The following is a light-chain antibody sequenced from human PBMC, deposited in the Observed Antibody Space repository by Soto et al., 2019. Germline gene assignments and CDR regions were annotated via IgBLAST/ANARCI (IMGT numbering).Light chain of an antibody. J-gene: IGKJ2*01. CDR3: KQYGTSPYI. Sequence: EIVLTQSPGTLSLAPGERATLSCRASKSVSSSYLAWYKHKPGQAPRLLIYGASSRATGIPDRFSGSGSGTDFNLTISRLEPADFAVYSCKQYGTSPYIFGHGNKLENK. V-gene: IGKV3-20*01. CDR2: GAS. CDR1: KSVSSSY.